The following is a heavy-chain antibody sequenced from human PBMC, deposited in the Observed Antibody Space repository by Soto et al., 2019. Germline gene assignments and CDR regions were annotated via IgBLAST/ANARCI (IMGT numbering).Heavy chain of an antibody. D-gene: IGHD6-13*01. Sequence: SETLSLTCTVSGGSISSSSYYWGWIRQPPGKGLEWIGSIYYSGSTYYNPSLKSRVAISVDTSKNQFSLKLSSVTAADTAVYYCARRGSSSWYGYWGQGTLVTVSS. CDR3: ARRGSSSWYGY. CDR1: GGSISSSSYY. CDR2: IYYSGST. V-gene: IGHV4-39*01. J-gene: IGHJ4*02.